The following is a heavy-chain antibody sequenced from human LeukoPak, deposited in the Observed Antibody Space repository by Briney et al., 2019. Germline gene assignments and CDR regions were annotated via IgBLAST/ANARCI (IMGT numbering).Heavy chain of an antibody. CDR3: AHYYDSSGYGRYFDY. D-gene: IGHD3-22*01. Sequence: SETLSLTCTVSGGSVSSTSSYWGWIRQPPGKGLEWIGIISVSGSTYYNPSLRGRVTISVDTSNKQFSLKLSSVTAADTAVYFCAHYYDSSGYGRYFDYWGQGTLGTVSS. J-gene: IGHJ4*02. V-gene: IGHV4-39*01. CDR1: GGSVSSTSSY. CDR2: ISVSGST.